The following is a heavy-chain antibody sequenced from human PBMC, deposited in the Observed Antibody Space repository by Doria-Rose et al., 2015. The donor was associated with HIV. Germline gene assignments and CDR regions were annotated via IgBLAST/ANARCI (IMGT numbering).Heavy chain of an antibody. V-gene: IGHV3-33*01. CDR2: IWYDGSNK. CDR3: ARDKTTVTTLYYFDY. CDR1: GFTFSNFG. J-gene: IGHJ4*02. D-gene: IGHD4-17*01. Sequence: LRLSCAASGFTFSNFGMHWVRQAPGKGLEWVAVIWYDGSNKFYADSVKGRFTISRDISKNTLFLQMDSLRAEDTAVYYCARDKTTVTTLYYFDYWGQGTLVTVSS.